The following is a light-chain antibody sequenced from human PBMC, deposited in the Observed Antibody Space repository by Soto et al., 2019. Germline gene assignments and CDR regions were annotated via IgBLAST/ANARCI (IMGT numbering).Light chain of an antibody. CDR2: DAS. CDR1: QSVSSY. V-gene: IGKV3-11*01. J-gene: IGKJ1*01. CDR3: QHRSNWPPVT. Sequence: EIVLTQSPATLSLSPGERATLSCRASQSVSSYLAWYQQKPGQAPRLLIYDASHRATGIPARLSGSGSGTDFTLTVSSLEPDDSALYCCQHRSNWPPVTFGQGTKVEIK.